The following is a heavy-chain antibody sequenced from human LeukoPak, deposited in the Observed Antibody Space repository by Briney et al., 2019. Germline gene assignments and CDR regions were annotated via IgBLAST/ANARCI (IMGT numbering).Heavy chain of an antibody. CDR2: IYLSGAT. CDR1: GYSISSANY. Sequence: SETLSLTCTVSGYSISSANYWGWTRQPPGKGLEWIGSIYLSGATYYNPSLKSRVTISVDTSKNQFSLQLSSVTAADAAVYYCARGGTGYSSPNDYWGQGTLVTVSS. CDR3: ARGGTGYSSPNDY. V-gene: IGHV4-38-2*02. D-gene: IGHD6-13*01. J-gene: IGHJ4*02.